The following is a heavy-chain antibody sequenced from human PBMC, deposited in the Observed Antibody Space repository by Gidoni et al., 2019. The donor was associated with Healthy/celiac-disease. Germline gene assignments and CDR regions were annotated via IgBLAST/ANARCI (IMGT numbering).Heavy chain of an antibody. Sequence: QVQLVQSGAEVKKPGSSVKVSCKASGGTFSSYAIRWVRQAPGQGLEWMGGIIPIFGTSNYAQKFQGRVTITADESTSTAYMELSSLRSEDTAVYYGASRNYYGSGSYYRHDAFDIWGQGTMFTVSS. CDR1: GGTFSSYA. CDR2: IIPIFGTS. CDR3: ASRNYYGSGSYYRHDAFDI. J-gene: IGHJ3*02. D-gene: IGHD3-10*01. V-gene: IGHV1-69*01.